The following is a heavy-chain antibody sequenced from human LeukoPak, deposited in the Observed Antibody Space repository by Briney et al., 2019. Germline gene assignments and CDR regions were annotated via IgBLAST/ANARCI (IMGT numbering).Heavy chain of an antibody. D-gene: IGHD2/OR15-2a*01. V-gene: IGHV3-33*01. CDR1: GFTLSRYA. J-gene: IGHJ4*02. CDR3: ARDFSHYVDY. CDR2: IWDDGTNQ. Sequence: PGGPLRLSCAASGFTLSRYAMHWVRQAPGKGLEWMAFIWDDGTNQYYADSAKGRFTISRDNSKNTLYLQMNSLRAEDTAVYYCARDFSHYVDYWGQGILVTVSS.